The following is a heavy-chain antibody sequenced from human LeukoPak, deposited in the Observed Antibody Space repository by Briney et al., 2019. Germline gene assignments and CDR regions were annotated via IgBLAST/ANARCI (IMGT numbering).Heavy chain of an antibody. V-gene: IGHV3-21*01. CDR3: ARGTVVITSPDDY. Sequence: GGSLRLSCAASGFTFSSYSMTWVRQAPGKGLEWVSSISSSSSYIYYADSVKGRFTISRDNAKNSLYLQMNSLRAEDTAVYYCARGTVVITSPDDYWGQGTLVTVSS. CDR1: GFTFSSYS. D-gene: IGHD3-22*01. J-gene: IGHJ4*02. CDR2: ISSSSSYI.